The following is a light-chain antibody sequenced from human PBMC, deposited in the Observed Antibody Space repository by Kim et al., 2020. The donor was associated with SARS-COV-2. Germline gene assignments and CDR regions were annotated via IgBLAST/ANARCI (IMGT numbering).Light chain of an antibody. Sequence: GWTVTLPFGLLPGSVSSSYYPSWYQQTPGQAPRTLIFNMNTRSSGVPDRFSGSILGNKAALTITGAQADDESDYYCVLYMGNGSWEFGGGTQLTVL. J-gene: IGLJ3*02. CDR2: NMN. CDR3: VLYMGNGSWE. CDR1: PGSVSSSYY. V-gene: IGLV8-61*01.